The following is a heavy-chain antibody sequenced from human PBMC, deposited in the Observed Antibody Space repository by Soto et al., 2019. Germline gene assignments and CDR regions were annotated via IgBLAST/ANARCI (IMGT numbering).Heavy chain of an antibody. CDR1: GGTFSSYA. CDR2: IIPIFGTA. V-gene: IGHV1-69*13. CDR3: VREYSLSSRNYYDSSGYYYRFDY. J-gene: IGHJ4*02. Sequence: SVKVSCKASGGTFSSYAISWVRQAPGQGLEWMGGIIPIFGTANYAQKFQGRVTITADESTSTAYMELSSLRSEDTAVYYCVREYSLSSRNYYDSSGYYYRFDYWGQGTLVTVSS. D-gene: IGHD3-22*01.